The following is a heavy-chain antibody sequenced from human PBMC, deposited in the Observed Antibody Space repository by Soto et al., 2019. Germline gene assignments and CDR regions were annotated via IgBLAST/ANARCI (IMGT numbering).Heavy chain of an antibody. D-gene: IGHD6-13*01. CDR2: IYYSGTT. CDR1: GGSISSSSYY. Sequence: QLQLQESGPGLVKPSETLSLTCTVSGGSISSSSYYWGWIRQPPGKGLEWIGSIYYSGTTYYNPSLKSRLTISVDTSKNQFSLKLSSVTAADTAVYYCARHQSHSSSYVDPWGQGTLVTVSS. CDR3: ARHQSHSSSYVDP. V-gene: IGHV4-39*01. J-gene: IGHJ5*02.